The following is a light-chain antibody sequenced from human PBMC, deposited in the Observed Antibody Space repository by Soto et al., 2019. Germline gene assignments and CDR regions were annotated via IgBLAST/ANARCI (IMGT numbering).Light chain of an antibody. Sequence: IVMTQSPATLSVSPGERATLSCRASQSVSSNLAWYQQKPGQAPRLLIYGASTRATDIPARFSGSGSGTDFTLTISSLQSEDFAVYYCQQYNNWPRDTFGQGTKLEI. CDR1: QSVSSN. CDR2: GAS. V-gene: IGKV3-15*01. J-gene: IGKJ2*01. CDR3: QQYNNWPRDT.